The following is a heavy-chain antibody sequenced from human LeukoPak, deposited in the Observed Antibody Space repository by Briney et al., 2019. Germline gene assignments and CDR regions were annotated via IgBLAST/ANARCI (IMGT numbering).Heavy chain of an antibody. CDR2: ISGSGGRT. CDR3: ARGGVDHCGSGTYYLMYYFDH. Sequence: GGSLRLSCAASGFTFSSYAMSWVRQAPGKGLEWVSTISGSGGRTYYADSVKGRFTVSRDDPHNTLYLQMNSVRAEDTAVYFCARGGVDHCGSGTYYLMYYFDHWGQGALVTVSS. D-gene: IGHD3-10*01. V-gene: IGHV3-23*01. J-gene: IGHJ4*02. CDR1: GFTFSSYA.